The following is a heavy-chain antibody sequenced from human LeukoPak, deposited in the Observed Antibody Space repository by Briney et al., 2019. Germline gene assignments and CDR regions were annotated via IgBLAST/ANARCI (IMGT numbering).Heavy chain of an antibody. CDR1: GFTFSSYA. D-gene: IGHD6-13*01. CDR2: ISSNGGST. J-gene: IGHJ4*02. CDR3: VKFASSSWYYFDY. V-gene: IGHV3-64D*09. Sequence: GGSLRLSCSASGFTFSSYAMHWVRQAPGKGLEYVSAISSNGGSTHYADSVKGRFTISRDNSKNTLYLQMSSLRAEDTAVYYWVKFASSSWYYFDYWGQGTLVTVSS.